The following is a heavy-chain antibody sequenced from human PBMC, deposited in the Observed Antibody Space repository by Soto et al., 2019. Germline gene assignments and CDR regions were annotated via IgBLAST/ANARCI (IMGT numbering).Heavy chain of an antibody. V-gene: IGHV1-2*02. CDR3: ATLGYCSSTSCYHLNWFDP. CDR1: GYTFTGYY. Sequence: ASVKVSCKASGYTFTGYYMHWVRQAPGQGLEWMGWINPNSGGTNYAQKFQVRVTMTRDTSISTAYMELSRLRSDDTAVYYCATLGYCSSTSCYHLNWFDPWGQGTLVTVSS. D-gene: IGHD2-2*01. CDR2: INPNSGGT. J-gene: IGHJ5*02.